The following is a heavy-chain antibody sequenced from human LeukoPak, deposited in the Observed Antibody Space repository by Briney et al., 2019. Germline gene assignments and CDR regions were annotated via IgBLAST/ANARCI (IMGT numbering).Heavy chain of an antibody. CDR3: ANKLRGANNWFDP. D-gene: IGHD1-26*01. CDR2: INPNSGGT. J-gene: IGHJ5*02. Sequence: ASVKVSFKASGYTFTGYYMHWVRQAPGQGLEWMGWINPNSGGTNYAQKFQGRVTMTRDTSISTAYMELSRLRSDDTAVYYCANKLRGANNWFDPWGQGTLVTVSS. CDR1: GYTFTGYY. V-gene: IGHV1-2*02.